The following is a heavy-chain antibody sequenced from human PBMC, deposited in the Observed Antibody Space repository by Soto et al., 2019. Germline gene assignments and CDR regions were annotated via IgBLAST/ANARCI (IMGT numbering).Heavy chain of an antibody. CDR1: GGTFSSYT. V-gene: IGHV1-69*02. CDR3: ARGALYYYGSGTWFDP. D-gene: IGHD3-10*01. Sequence: QVQLVQSGAEVKKPGSSVKVSCKASGGTFSSYTISWVRQAPGQGLEWMGRFIPILGIANYAQKFQGRVTITADKSTSTAYMELSSLRSEDTAVYYCARGALYYYGSGTWFDPWGQGTLVTVSS. CDR2: FIPILGIA. J-gene: IGHJ5*02.